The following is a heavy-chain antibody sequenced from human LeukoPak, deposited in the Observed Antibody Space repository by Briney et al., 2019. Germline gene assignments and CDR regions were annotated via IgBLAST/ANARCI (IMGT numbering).Heavy chain of an antibody. CDR3: ARGGDINGSPFDY. CDR1: GFTVSSNY. J-gene: IGHJ4*02. V-gene: IGHV3-53*01. D-gene: IGHD3-22*01. CDR2: IYSGGST. Sequence: GGSLRLSCAVSGFTVSSNYMNWVRQAPGKGLEWVSVIYSGGSTYYADSVKGRFTISRDNSKNTLYLQMNSLRADDTAVYYCARGGDINGSPFDYWGQGTLVTVSS.